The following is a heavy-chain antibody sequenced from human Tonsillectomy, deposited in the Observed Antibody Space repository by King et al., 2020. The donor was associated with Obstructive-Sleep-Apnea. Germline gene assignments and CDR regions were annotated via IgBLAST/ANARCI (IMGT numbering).Heavy chain of an antibody. CDR3: ATFYYDYVWGSYRPGLDY. CDR2: INHSGST. V-gene: IGHV4-34*01. Sequence: VQLQQWGAGLLKPSETLSLTCAVYGGSFSGYYWSWIRQPPGKGLEWIGEINHSGSTNYNPSLKSRVTISVDTSKNQVSLKLSSVTAADTAVYYCATFYYDYVWGSYRPGLDYWGQGTLVTVSS. D-gene: IGHD3-16*01. CDR1: GGSFSGYY. J-gene: IGHJ4*02.